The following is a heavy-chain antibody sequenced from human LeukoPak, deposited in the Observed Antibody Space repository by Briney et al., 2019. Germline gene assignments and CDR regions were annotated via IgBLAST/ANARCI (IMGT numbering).Heavy chain of an antibody. CDR3: ARALPRWLQFPYYYYGMDV. Sequence: GGSLRLSCAASGFIFSDYYMSWIRQAPGKGLEWVSDISSSGSTIYYADSVKGRFTISRDNAKNSLYLQMNSLRAEDTAVYYCARALPRWLQFPYYYYGMDVWGQGTTVTVSS. V-gene: IGHV3-11*01. D-gene: IGHD5-24*01. J-gene: IGHJ6*02. CDR1: GFIFSDYY. CDR2: ISSSGSTI.